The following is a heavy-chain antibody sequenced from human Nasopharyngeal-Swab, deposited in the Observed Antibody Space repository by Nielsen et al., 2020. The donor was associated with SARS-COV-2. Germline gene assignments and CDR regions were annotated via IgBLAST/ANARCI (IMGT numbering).Heavy chain of an antibody. D-gene: IGHD3-22*01. J-gene: IGHJ4*02. CDR3: ASTPLDSSGYYYAFHY. CDR2: ISYDGSTK. Sequence: GESLKISCAASGFTFSRYTMHWVRQAPGKGLEWVAVISYDGSTKYYADSVKGRFTISRDISKNTLYLQMNSLRAEDTAVFYCASTPLDSSGYYYAFHYWGRGTLVTVSP. V-gene: IGHV3-30-3*01. CDR1: GFTFSRYT.